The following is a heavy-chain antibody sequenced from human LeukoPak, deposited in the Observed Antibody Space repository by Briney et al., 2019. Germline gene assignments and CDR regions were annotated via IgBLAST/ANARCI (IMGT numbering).Heavy chain of an antibody. V-gene: IGHV1-69*13. CDR1: GGTFSSYA. Sequence: SVKVSFKASGGTFSSYAISWVRQAPGQGLEWMGGIIPIFGTANYAQKFQGRVTITADESTSTAYMELSSLRSEATAVYYCAREGLVGDYALPMLGWGPGTLLTVSS. J-gene: IGHJ4*01. CDR2: IIPIFGTA. D-gene: IGHD4-17*01. CDR3: AREGLVGDYALPMLG.